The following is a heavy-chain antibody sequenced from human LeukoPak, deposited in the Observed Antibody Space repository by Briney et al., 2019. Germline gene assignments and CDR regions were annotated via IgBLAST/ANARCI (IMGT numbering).Heavy chain of an antibody. CDR3: ARARDYGDYVIGRWFDP. J-gene: IGHJ5*02. CDR1: GGTFSSYA. Sequence: ASVKVSCKASGGTFSSYAISWVRQAPGQGLEWMGGIIPILGTANYAQKFQGRVTITADESTSTAYMELSSLRSEDTAVYYCARARDYGDYVIGRWFDPWGQGTLVTVSS. D-gene: IGHD4-17*01. V-gene: IGHV1-69*13. CDR2: IIPILGTA.